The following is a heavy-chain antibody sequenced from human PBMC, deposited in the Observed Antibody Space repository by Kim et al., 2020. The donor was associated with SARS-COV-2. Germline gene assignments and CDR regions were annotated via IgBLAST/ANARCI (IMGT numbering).Heavy chain of an antibody. Sequence: YTPSLKGRVTISVDPAKNHFSLKLGSVTAADTAVYYCARGLEAGGSPLDYWGQGTLVTVSS. J-gene: IGHJ4*02. V-gene: IGHV4-34*01. CDR3: ARGLEAGGSPLDY. D-gene: IGHD1-26*01.